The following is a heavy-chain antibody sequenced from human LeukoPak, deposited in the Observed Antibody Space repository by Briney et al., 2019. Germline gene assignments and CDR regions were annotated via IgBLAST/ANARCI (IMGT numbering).Heavy chain of an antibody. CDR1: GGTFSSYA. CDR3: ARGSRFLGCLSSFDY. Sequence: GASVKVSCKASGGTFSSYAISWVRQAPGQGLEWMGGIIPIFGTANYAQKFQGRVTITADKSTSTAYMELSSLRSEDTAVYYCARGSRFLGCLSSFDYGGQGPLVTVSS. D-gene: IGHD3-3*01. CDR2: IIPIFGTA. J-gene: IGHJ4*02. V-gene: IGHV1-69*06.